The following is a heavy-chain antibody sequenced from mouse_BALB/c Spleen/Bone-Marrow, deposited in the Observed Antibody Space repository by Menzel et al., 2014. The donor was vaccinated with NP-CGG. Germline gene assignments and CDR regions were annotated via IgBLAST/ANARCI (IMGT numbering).Heavy chain of an antibody. CDR1: GFTFSNYG. Sequence: EVKVVESGGDLVKPGGSLKLSCAASGFTFSNYGMSWVRQTPDKRPEWVATISSGGSYTYYPDSVKGRFTISKDNTTDSMYLKIRRLEAADAAMYYCARRDEGPMDYWGQGTSVTVSS. CDR2: ISSGGSYT. V-gene: IGHV5-6*02. CDR3: ARRDEGPMDY. J-gene: IGHJ4*01.